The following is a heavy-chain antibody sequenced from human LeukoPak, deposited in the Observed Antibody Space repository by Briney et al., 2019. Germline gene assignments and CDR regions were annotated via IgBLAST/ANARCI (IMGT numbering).Heavy chain of an antibody. D-gene: IGHD1-14*01. V-gene: IGHV3-30*18. CDR3: AKDSEADRRALDY. Sequence: GRSLRLSCAASGFTFSSYGMHWVRQAPGKGLEWVAVISYDGSNKYYADSVKGRFTISRDNSKNTLYLQMNSLRAEDTAVYYCAKDSEADRRALDYWGQGTLVTVSS. CDR2: ISYDGSNK. CDR1: GFTFSSYG. J-gene: IGHJ4*02.